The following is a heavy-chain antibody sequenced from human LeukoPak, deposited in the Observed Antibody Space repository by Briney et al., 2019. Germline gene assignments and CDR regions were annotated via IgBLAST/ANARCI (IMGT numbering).Heavy chain of an antibody. J-gene: IGHJ6*02. Sequence: GESLKISCKGSGYSFTSYWIGWVRQMPGKGLEWMGIIYPGDSDTRYSPSFQGQVTISADKSISTAYLQWSSLKASDTAMYYSASSGYDPYYYYGMDVWGQGTTVTVSS. CDR3: ASSGYDPYYYYGMDV. V-gene: IGHV5-51*01. CDR1: GYSFTSYW. CDR2: IYPGDSDT. D-gene: IGHD5-12*01.